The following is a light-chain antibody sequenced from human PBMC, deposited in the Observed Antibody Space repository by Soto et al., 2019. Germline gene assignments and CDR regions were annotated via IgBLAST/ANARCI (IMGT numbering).Light chain of an antibody. Sequence: EIVMTQSPATLSMSPGERATLSCRASQSVSSNLAWYQQKPGQAPRLLIYGASTRATGIPARFSGSGSGTEFTLIISSLQSEDFAVYYCQHYNNWPPWTFGQGTKVEIK. J-gene: IGKJ1*01. CDR1: QSVSSN. CDR2: GAS. CDR3: QHYNNWPPWT. V-gene: IGKV3-15*01.